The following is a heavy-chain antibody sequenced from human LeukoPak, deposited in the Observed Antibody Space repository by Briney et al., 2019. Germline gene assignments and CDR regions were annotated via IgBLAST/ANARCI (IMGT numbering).Heavy chain of an antibody. J-gene: IGHJ2*01. CDR2: IYTSGST. D-gene: IGHD2-2*01. CDR1: GGSISSGSYY. CDR3: ARDRYCSSTSCYDRYFDL. Sequence: SETLSLTCTVSGGSISSGSYYWSWIRQPAGKGLEWIGRIYTSGSTSYNPSLKSRVTILADTSKNQFSLKLSSVTAADTAVYYCARDRYCSSTSCYDRYFDLWGRGTLVTVSS. V-gene: IGHV4-61*02.